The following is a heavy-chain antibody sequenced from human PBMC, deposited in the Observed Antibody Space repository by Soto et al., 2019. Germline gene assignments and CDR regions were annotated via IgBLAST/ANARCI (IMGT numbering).Heavy chain of an antibody. CDR3: ARVGHLSPYYYMDA. Sequence: QVQLVQSGAEVKKPGASVKVSCKASGYTFTSYAMHWVRQAPGQRLEWMGWINAGNGNTKYSQKFQGRVTITRDTTASRDYRELGSLRSENTSGYYCARVGHLSPYYYMDALGKGTTVTVSS. CDR1: GYTFTSYA. V-gene: IGHV1-3*01. CDR2: INAGNGNT. D-gene: IGHD3-3*02. J-gene: IGHJ6*03.